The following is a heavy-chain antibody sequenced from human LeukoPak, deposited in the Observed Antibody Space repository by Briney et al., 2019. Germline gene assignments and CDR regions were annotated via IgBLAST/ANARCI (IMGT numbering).Heavy chain of an antibody. D-gene: IGHD1-26*01. V-gene: IGHV3-9*01. Sequence: GGSLRLSCAASGFTFDDYAMHWVRQAPGKGLEWVSGISWNSGSIGYADSVKGRFTISRDNAKNSLYLQMNCLRAEDTALYYCARVGATRFYFDYWGQGTLVTVSS. CDR2: ISWNSGSI. CDR3: ARVGATRFYFDY. J-gene: IGHJ4*02. CDR1: GFTFDDYA.